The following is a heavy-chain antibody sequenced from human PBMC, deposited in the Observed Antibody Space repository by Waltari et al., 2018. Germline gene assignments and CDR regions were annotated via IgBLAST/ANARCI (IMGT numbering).Heavy chain of an antibody. V-gene: IGHV4-39*02. CDR2: MSYNGAT. CDR3: ATYIGASIGTAAFDV. D-gene: IGHD5-12*01. Sequence: QLQLQESGPGLGKPSETLSLTCIVPGGSITSNRHYWAWIRQPPGQGLEWIGTMSYNGATYSSPSLKSRVTLSRDTSKNHLSLKLGSVTAADTAVYYCATYIGASIGTAAFDVWGQGTMVTVSS. CDR1: GGSITSNRHY. J-gene: IGHJ3*01.